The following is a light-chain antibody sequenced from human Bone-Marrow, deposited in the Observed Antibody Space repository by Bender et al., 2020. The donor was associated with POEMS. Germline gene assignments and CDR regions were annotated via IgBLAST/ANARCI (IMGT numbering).Light chain of an antibody. J-gene: IGLJ2*01. CDR2: EGT. CDR1: SSDVGGRNL. CDR3: SSYGSGDSVV. V-gene: IGLV2-23*01. Sequence: QSALTQPASMSGSPRQSITISCTGPSSDVGGRNLVSWYQQYPGKAPKLMIYEGTERPSGVSNRFSGSQSGNTASLTISGLQAEDEADYYCSSYGSGDSVVFGGGTKLTVL.